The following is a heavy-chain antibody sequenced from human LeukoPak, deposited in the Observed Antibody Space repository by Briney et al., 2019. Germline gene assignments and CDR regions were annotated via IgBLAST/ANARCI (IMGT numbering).Heavy chain of an antibody. CDR3: TRIAATSNTDY. D-gene: IGHD6-13*01. CDR1: GFKFSFYS. CDR2: ISSSGSPT. V-gene: IGHV3-48*01. Sequence: GGSLRLSCAASGFKFSFYSMNWVRQAPGKGLEWISYISSSGSPTYYADSVKGRFTISRDNSKNTLYLQLNSLRAEDTALYYCTRIAATSNTDYWGQGTLVTVSS. J-gene: IGHJ4*02.